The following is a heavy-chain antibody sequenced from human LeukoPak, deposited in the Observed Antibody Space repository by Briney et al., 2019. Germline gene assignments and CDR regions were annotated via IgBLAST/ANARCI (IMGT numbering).Heavy chain of an antibody. CDR3: ARGTQTPYSGSWYSRSYY. D-gene: IGHD6-13*01. CDR1: GFTFSSYW. J-gene: IGHJ4*02. V-gene: IGHV3-7*01. CDR2: IKQDGSEK. Sequence: GGSLRLSCAASGFTFSSYWMSWVRQAPGKGLEWVANIKQDGSEKYYVDSVKGRFTISRDNAKNSLYLQMNSLRAEDTAVYYCARGTQTPYSGSWYSRSYYWGQGTLVTVSS.